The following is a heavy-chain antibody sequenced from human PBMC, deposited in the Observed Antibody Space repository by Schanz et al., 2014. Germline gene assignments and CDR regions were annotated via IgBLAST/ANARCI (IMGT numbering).Heavy chain of an antibody. V-gene: IGHV3-30*04. CDR1: GFTFSNFA. J-gene: IGHJ4*02. Sequence: QVQLVESGGGVVQPGRSLRLSCAASGFTFSNFAMHWVRQAPGKGLEWVTIISHDGSIQYGADSVKGRFTLSRDNSKNTLYLQMNSLRAEDTAIYYCTKWANEGGGGYCHFDLWGQGTLVTVSS. CDR3: TKWANEGGGGYCHFDL. D-gene: IGHD2-21*01. CDR2: ISHDGSIQ.